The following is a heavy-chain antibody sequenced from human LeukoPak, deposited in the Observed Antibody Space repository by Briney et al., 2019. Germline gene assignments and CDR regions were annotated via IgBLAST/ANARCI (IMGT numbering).Heavy chain of an antibody. CDR3: ARLSAAGDYVDY. D-gene: IGHD6-13*01. CDR2: IYYSGST. CDR1: GGSISSSSYY. J-gene: IGHJ4*02. V-gene: IGHV4-39*07. Sequence: SETLSLTCTVSGGSISSSSYYWGWIRQPPGKGLEWIGSIYYSGSTNYHPSLKSRVTISVDTSKNQFSLKLSSVTAADTAVYYCARLSAAGDYVDYWGQGTLVTVSS.